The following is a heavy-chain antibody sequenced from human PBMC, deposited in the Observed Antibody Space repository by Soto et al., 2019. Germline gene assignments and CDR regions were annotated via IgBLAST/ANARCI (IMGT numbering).Heavy chain of an antibody. D-gene: IGHD1-26*01. J-gene: IGHJ6*02. Sequence: SETLSLTCNVSGGSVSGYYWSWIRQSPGKGLEYIGYIYYRGSTNYNSSLKSRVTMSVDTSRNQFPLKMNSVTAADTAVYYCARQQLLPFYYALDVWGQGTTVTVSS. CDR1: GGSVSGYY. V-gene: IGHV4-59*02. CDR2: IYYRGST. CDR3: ARQQLLPFYYALDV.